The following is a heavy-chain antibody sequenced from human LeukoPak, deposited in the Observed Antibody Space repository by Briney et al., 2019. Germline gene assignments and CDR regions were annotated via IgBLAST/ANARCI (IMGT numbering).Heavy chain of an antibody. V-gene: IGHV3-7*01. Sequence: PGGSLRLSCAASGFTFGNYWMSWVRQAPGMGLEWVANIKQDGSEKNYVDSVKGRFTISRDNAENTLYLQMNSLRAEDTAVYFCARGNAHAFDIWGQGTMVTVSS. CDR3: ARGNAHAFDI. D-gene: IGHD1-1*01. CDR1: GFTFGNYW. J-gene: IGHJ3*02. CDR2: IKQDGSEK.